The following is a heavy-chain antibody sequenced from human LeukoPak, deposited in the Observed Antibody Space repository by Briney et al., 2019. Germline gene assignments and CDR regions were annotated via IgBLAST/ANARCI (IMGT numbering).Heavy chain of an antibody. D-gene: IGHD5-18*01. CDR1: GGTFSINA. J-gene: IGHJ4*02. V-gene: IGHV1-69*13. Sequence: VASVKVSCKASGGTFSINAITWVRQAPGQRLEWVGGIIPIFGTANYAQKFQGRVTITADESTSTAYMELSSLRSEDTAVYYCARGREIPAIGLDYWGQGTLVTVSS. CDR3: ARGREIPAIGLDY. CDR2: IIPIFGTA.